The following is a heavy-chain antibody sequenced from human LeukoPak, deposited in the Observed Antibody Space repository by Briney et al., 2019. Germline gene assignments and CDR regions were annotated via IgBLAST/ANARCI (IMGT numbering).Heavy chain of an antibody. J-gene: IGHJ4*02. CDR3: ARLYRRVGATTPFDY. D-gene: IGHD1-26*01. Sequence: GESLKISCKVSGYSFTNYWIGWVRQMPGKGLEWMGIIYPGDSDTKYSPSFHGHVTISADTSITTAYLQWSSVKASDTAMYHCARLYRRVGATTPFDYWGQGTLVTVSS. CDR1: GYSFTNYW. CDR2: IYPGDSDT. V-gene: IGHV5-51*01.